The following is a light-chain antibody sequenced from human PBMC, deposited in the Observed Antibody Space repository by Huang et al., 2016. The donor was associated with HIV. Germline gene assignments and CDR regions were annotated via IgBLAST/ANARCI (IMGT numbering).Light chain of an antibody. Sequence: DIQMTQSPSSLSASVGDRVTITCRASQRINSYLNWYQQKPGKAPNLLIYGASSLQSGVPSRVSGSGSGTDFTLTISSLQPEDFATYYCQQSYNTPTFGQGTKVEI. V-gene: IGKV1-39*01. CDR2: GAS. CDR1: QRINSY. J-gene: IGKJ1*01. CDR3: QQSYNTPT.